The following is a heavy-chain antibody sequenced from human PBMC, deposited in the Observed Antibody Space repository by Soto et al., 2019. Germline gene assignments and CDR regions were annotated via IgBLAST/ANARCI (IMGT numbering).Heavy chain of an antibody. CDR2: ITSSGSTI. CDR1: GFTFSDFY. Sequence: GGSLRLSCAASGFTFSDFYMSWIRQAPGKGLEWVSYITSSGSTIYYADSVKGRFTISRDNAKNSLYLQMNSLRAEDTAVYYCARDGNMERHFYMDVWGKGTTVTVSS. CDR3: ARDGNMERHFYMDV. D-gene: IGHD1-1*01. V-gene: IGHV3-11*01. J-gene: IGHJ6*03.